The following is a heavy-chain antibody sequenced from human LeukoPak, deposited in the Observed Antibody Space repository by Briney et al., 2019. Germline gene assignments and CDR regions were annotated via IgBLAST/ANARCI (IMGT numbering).Heavy chain of an antibody. CDR3: AKGAASRGYTYVAN. CDR1: AFTFRSYA. D-gene: IGHD5-18*01. V-gene: IGHV3-23*01. Sequence: GGSLRLSCAASAFTFRSYAMIWVRQAPGKGLEWVSGISGSGGSTYYSDSAKGRFTISRDNSNNTLYLQMHSLRAEDTAVYYCAKGAASRGYTYVANWGQGTLVTVSS. J-gene: IGHJ4*02. CDR2: ISGSGGST.